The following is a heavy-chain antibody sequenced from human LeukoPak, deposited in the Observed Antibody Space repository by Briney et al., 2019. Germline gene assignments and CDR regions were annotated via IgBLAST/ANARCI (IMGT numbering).Heavy chain of an antibody. Sequence: GGSLRLSCAASGFTFSSYAMSWVRQAPGKGLEWVSAISGSGGVTYYADSVKGRFTISRDNSKNSRYLQMNSLTAEDTALYYCAKAGSSSPRGWFDPWGQGTLVTVSS. CDR1: GFTFSSYA. CDR2: ISGSGGVT. D-gene: IGHD6-13*01. CDR3: AKAGSSSPRGWFDP. V-gene: IGHV3-23*01. J-gene: IGHJ5*02.